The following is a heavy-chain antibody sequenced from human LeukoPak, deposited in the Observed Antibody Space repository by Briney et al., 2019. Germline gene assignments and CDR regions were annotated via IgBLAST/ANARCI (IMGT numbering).Heavy chain of an antibody. Sequence: GGSLRLSCAASGFTFSSYAMSWVRQAPGKGLEWVSAISGSGGSTYYADSVKGRFTISRDNSKNTLYLRMNSLRAEDTAVYYCAKSLGYYYWPYYFDYWGQGTLVTVSS. CDR1: GFTFSSYA. CDR3: AKSLGYYYWPYYFDY. D-gene: IGHD3-22*01. J-gene: IGHJ4*02. V-gene: IGHV3-23*01. CDR2: ISGSGGST.